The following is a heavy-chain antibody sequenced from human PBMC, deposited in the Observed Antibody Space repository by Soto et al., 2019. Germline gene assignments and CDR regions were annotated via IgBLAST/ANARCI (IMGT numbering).Heavy chain of an antibody. CDR3: AKPQNSITMITMGFDY. V-gene: IGHV3-30*18. J-gene: IGHJ4*02. CDR1: GFTFSSYG. Sequence: GGSLRLSCAASGFTFSSYGMHWVRQAPGKGLEWVAVISYDGSNKYYADSVKGRFTISRDNSKNTLYLQMNSLRAEDTAVYYCAKPQNSITMITMGFDYWGQGPLVTVAS. D-gene: IGHD3-22*01. CDR2: ISYDGSNK.